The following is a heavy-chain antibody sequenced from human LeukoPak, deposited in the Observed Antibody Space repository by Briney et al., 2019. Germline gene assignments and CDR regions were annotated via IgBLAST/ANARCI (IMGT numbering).Heavy chain of an antibody. CDR1: GGSISSGGYS. Sequence: SETLSLTCAVSGGSISSGGYSWRWIRQPPGKGLEWIGYIYHSGSTYYNPSLKSRVTISVDTSKNQFSLKLSSVTAADTAVYYCARGVYIAAAQYAYWGQGTLVTVSS. J-gene: IGHJ4*02. CDR3: ARGVYIAAAQYAY. V-gene: IGHV4-30-2*01. D-gene: IGHD6-13*01. CDR2: IYHSGST.